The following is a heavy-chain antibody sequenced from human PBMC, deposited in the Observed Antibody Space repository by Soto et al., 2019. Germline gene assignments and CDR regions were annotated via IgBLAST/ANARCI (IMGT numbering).Heavy chain of an antibody. J-gene: IGHJ6*03. CDR1: GGSFSGYY. D-gene: IGHD3-3*01. Sequence: GSLSLTCAVYGGSFSGYYWSWIRQPPGKGLEWIGEINHSGSTNYNPSLKSRVTISVDTSKNQFSLKLSSVTAADTAVYYCARGDEWFDYYYYMDVWGKGTTVTVSS. CDR2: INHSGST. V-gene: IGHV4-34*01. CDR3: ARGDEWFDYYYYMDV.